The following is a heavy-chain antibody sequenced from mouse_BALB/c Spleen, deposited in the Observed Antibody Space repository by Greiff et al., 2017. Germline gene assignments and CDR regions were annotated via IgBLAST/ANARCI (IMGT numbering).Heavy chain of an antibody. D-gene: IGHD2-1*01. CDR1: GYTFTSYW. Sequence: QVQLQQSGAELAKPGASVKMSCKASGYTFTSYWMHWVKQRPGQGLEWIGYINPSTGYTEYNQKFKDKATLTADKSSSTAYMQLSSLTSEDSAVYYCARSIYYGNYRNYRYEEDAMDYWGQGTSVTVSS. CDR3: ARSIYYGNYRNYRYEEDAMDY. J-gene: IGHJ4*01. CDR2: INPSTGYT. V-gene: IGHV1-7*01.